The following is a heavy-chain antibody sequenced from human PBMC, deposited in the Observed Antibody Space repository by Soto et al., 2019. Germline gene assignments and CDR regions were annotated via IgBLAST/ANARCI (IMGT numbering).Heavy chain of an antibody. CDR3: ARDRRIGLNYYGMDV. D-gene: IGHD2-15*01. Sequence: QVQLQESGPGLVKPSETLSLTCTVSGGSISSYYWSWIRQPPGKGLEWIGYIYYSGSTNYNPSLKSRVTITVDTSKNQFSLKLSSVTAADTAVYYCARDRRIGLNYYGMDVWGQGTTVTVSS. V-gene: IGHV4-59*01. J-gene: IGHJ6*02. CDR2: IYYSGST. CDR1: GGSISSYY.